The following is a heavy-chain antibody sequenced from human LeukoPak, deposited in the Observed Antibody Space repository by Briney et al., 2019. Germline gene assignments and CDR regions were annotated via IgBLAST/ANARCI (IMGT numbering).Heavy chain of an antibody. V-gene: IGHV1-18*01. CDR2: ISAYNGNT. CDR1: GYTFTSYG. D-gene: IGHD5-18*01. Sequence: ASVKVSCKASGYTFTSYGISWVRQAPGQGLEWMGWISAYNGNTNYAQKLQGRVTMTTDTSTSTAYMELRSLRSDDTAVYYCARDPGGYSYGYFDYWGQGTLVIVSS. J-gene: IGHJ4*02. CDR3: ARDPGGYSYGYFDY.